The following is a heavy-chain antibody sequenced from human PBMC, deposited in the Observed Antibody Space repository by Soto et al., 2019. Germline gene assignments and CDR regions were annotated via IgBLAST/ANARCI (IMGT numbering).Heavy chain of an antibody. V-gene: IGHV3-30*18. CDR3: AKLPSASAPFDY. CDR1: GFTFSSYG. CDR2: ISYDGSNK. D-gene: IGHD6-6*01. Sequence: GGSLRLSCAASGFTFSSYGMHWVRQAPGKGLEWVAVISYDGSNKYYADSVKGRFTISRDNSKNTLYLQMNSLRAEDTAVYYCAKLPSASAPFDYWGQGTLVTVSS. J-gene: IGHJ4*02.